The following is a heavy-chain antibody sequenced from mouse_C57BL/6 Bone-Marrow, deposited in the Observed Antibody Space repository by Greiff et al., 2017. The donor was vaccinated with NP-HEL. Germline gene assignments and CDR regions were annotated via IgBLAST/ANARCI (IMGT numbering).Heavy chain of an antibody. CDR2: LWSGGST. V-gene: IGHV2-2*01. D-gene: IGHD2-4*01. CDR3: AGYDYGCYYAMDY. Sequence: VHLVESGPGLVQPSQSLSITCTVSGFSLTSYGVHWVRQSPGKGLEWLGVLWSGGSTDYNAAFISRLSISKDNSKSQVFFKMNSLQADDTAIYYCAGYDYGCYYAMDYWGQGTSVTDSS. CDR1: GFSLTSYG. J-gene: IGHJ4*01.